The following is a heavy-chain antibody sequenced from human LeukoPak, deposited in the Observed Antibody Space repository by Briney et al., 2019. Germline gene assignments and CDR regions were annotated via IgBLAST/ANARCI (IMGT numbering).Heavy chain of an antibody. V-gene: IGHV1-46*01. J-gene: IGHJ5*02. CDR2: IYPRDGST. CDR3: ARGLPLVSRSWYPFDP. CDR1: GYTFTSNY. Sequence: ASVTVSCKASGYTFTSNYIHWVRQAPGQGLEWMGMIYPRDGSTSYAQKFQGRVTVTRDTSTSTVHMELSGLRSEDTAVYYCARGLPLVSRSWYPFDPWGQGTLVTVSS. D-gene: IGHD6-13*01.